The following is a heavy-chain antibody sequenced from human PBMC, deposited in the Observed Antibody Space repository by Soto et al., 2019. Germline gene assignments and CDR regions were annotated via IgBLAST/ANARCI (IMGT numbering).Heavy chain of an antibody. CDR2: IVARGINT. V-gene: IGHV3-23*01. CDR1: GLTFNIYT. J-gene: IGHJ2*01. Sequence: EVQLLESGGGLVQPGGSLRLACEASGLTFNIYTMGWVRQAPGKGLEWVSAIVARGINTYYADSVKGRFTISRDNSKDTIYLQMNSLRAKDTAVYYCAKDLRGPEAGTWYFDLWGRGTLVAVSS. D-gene: IGHD6-13*01. CDR3: AKDLRGPEAGTWYFDL.